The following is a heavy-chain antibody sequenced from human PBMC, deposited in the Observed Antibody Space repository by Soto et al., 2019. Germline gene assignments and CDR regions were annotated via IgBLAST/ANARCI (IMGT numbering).Heavy chain of an antibody. CDR2: MNPNTGNA. D-gene: IGHD6-19*01. V-gene: IGHV1-8*01. CDR1: GYTFVDYD. CDR3: ARARTLNWLDPFNY. Sequence: QVQLVQSGTEVKKPGASVKVSCKTSGYTFVDYDINWVRQASGQGLEWMGWMNPNTGNADFAQKFQGRVTMTRKASISTAYLEMSSLRSEDTAIYYCARARTLNWLDPFNYWGQGTVVTVSS. J-gene: IGHJ4*02.